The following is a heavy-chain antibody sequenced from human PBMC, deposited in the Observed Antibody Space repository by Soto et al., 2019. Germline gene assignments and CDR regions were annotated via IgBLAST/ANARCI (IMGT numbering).Heavy chain of an antibody. Sequence: EVQLLESGGGVGPPGGSLRLSCAATGFSFSGYAMSWVRQAAGKGLEWVSTISGSGASTFYADSVKGRFTISRDNSKNTCYLQINSLRAEDTAVYYCAKNSKGYSGSYFDYWGQGTLVTVSS. CDR2: ISGSGAST. CDR3: AKNSKGYSGSYFDY. V-gene: IGHV3-23*01. CDR1: GFSFSGYA. D-gene: IGHD1-26*01. J-gene: IGHJ4*02.